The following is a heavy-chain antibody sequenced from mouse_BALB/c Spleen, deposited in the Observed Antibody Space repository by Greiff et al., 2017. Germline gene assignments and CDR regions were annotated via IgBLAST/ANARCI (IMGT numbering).Heavy chain of an antibody. CDR3: ARNGGITTVVPYYAMDY. V-gene: IGHV2-2*02. D-gene: IGHD1-1*01. CDR1: GFSLTSYG. J-gene: IGHJ4*01. Sequence: VQLQQSGPGLVQPSQSLSITCTVSGFSLTSYGVHWVRQSPGKGLEWLGVIWSGGSTDYNAAFISRLSISKDNSKSQVFFKMNSLQANDTAIYYCARNGGITTVVPYYAMDYWGQGTSVTVSS. CDR2: IWSGGST.